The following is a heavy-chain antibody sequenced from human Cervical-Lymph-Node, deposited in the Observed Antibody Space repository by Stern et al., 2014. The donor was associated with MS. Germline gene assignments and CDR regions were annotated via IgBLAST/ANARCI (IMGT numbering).Heavy chain of an antibody. Sequence: VHLVESGGGVVQPGRSLRLSCAASGFTFSSYAMHWVRQAPGKGLEWVAVISYDGSNKYYADSVKGRFTISRDNSKNTLYLQMNSLRAEDTAVYYCARDMGASVAGTNYYYYGMDVWGQGTTVTVSS. J-gene: IGHJ6*02. D-gene: IGHD6-19*01. V-gene: IGHV3-30*01. CDR2: ISYDGSNK. CDR1: GFTFSSYA. CDR3: ARDMGASVAGTNYYYYGMDV.